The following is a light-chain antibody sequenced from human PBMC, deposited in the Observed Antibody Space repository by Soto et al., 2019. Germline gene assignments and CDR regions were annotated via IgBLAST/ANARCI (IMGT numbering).Light chain of an antibody. V-gene: IGLV2-14*01. Sequence: QSLLTQPASVSGSPGQSITISCTGTSSDVGGYNYASWYQQHPGKAPKLMIYDVSDRSSGVSNRFSGSKSGNTASLTISGLQAEDEADYYCSSYTSSSTLFGGGTQLTVL. CDR2: DVS. J-gene: IGLJ2*01. CDR3: SSYTSSSTL. CDR1: SSDVGGYNY.